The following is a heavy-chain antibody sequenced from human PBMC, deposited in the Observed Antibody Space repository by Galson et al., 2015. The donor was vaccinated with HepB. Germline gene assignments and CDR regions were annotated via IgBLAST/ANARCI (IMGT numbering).Heavy chain of an antibody. CDR3: ARNPYRYSSGYYYFDY. V-gene: IGHV3-33*01. D-gene: IGHD3-22*01. CDR1: GFTFSSYG. CDR2: IWYDGSNK. J-gene: IGHJ4*02. Sequence: SLRLSCAASGFTFSSYGMHWVRQAPGKGLEWVAVIWYDGSNKYYADSVKGRFTISRDNSKNTLYLQMNSLRAEDTAVYYCARNPYRYSSGYYYFDYWGQGTLVTVSS.